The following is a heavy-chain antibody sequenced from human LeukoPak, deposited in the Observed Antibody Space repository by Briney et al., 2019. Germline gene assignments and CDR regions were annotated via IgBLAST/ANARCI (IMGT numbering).Heavy chain of an antibody. D-gene: IGHD6-13*01. CDR1: GYTFTAYY. Sequence: ASVKVSCKASGYTFTAYYMHWVRQAPGQGLEWMGIINPSGGSTSYAQKFQGRVTMTRDTSTSTVYMELSSLRSEDTAVYYCARVRIAAAGYWRGFDYWGQGTLVTVSS. V-gene: IGHV1-46*01. J-gene: IGHJ4*02. CDR3: ARVRIAAAGYWRGFDY. CDR2: INPSGGST.